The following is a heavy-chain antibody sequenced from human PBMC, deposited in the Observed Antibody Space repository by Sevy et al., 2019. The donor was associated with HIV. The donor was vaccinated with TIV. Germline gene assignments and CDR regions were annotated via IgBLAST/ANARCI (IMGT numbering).Heavy chain of an antibody. CDR1: GFTVSSNY. J-gene: IGHJ3*02. V-gene: IGHV3-53*04. Sequence: GGSLRLSCAASGFTVSSNYMSWVRQAPGKGLEWVSVIYSGGSTYYADSVKGRFTISRHNSKNTLYLQMNSLRAEDTAVYYCASSLLGYCSSTSCYIGAFDIWGQGTMVTVSS. CDR2: IYSGGST. D-gene: IGHD2-2*02. CDR3: ASSLLGYCSSTSCYIGAFDI.